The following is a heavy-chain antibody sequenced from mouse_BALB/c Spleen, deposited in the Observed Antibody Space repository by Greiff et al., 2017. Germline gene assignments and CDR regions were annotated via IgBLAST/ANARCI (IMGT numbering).Heavy chain of an antibody. D-gene: IGHD2-14*01. V-gene: IGHV5-17*02. CDR2: ISSGSSTI. CDR3: ARSGRYDEEDFDY. Sequence: EVKVVESGGGLVQPGGSRKLSCAASGFTFSSFGMHWVRQAPEKGLEWVAYISSGSSTIYYADTVKGRFTISRDNPKNTLFLQMTSLRSEDTAMYYCARSGRYDEEDFDYWGQGTTLTVSS. CDR1: GFTFSSFG. J-gene: IGHJ2*01.